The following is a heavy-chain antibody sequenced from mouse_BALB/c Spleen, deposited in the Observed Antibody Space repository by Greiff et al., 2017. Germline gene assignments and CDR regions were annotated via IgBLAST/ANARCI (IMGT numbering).Heavy chain of an antibody. Sequence: EVQVVESGGGLVKPGGSLKLSCAASGFTFSSYAMSWVRQTPEKRLEWVASISSGGSTYYPDSVKGRFTISRDNARNILYLQMSSLRSEDTAMYYCARPGNHVAWFAYWGQGTLVTVSA. CDR1: GFTFSSYA. D-gene: IGHD2-1*01. J-gene: IGHJ3*01. V-gene: IGHV5-6-5*01. CDR3: ARPGNHVAWFAY. CDR2: ISSGGST.